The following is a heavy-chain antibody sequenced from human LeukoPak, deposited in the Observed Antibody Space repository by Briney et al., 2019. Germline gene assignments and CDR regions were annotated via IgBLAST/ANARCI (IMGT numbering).Heavy chain of an antibody. V-gene: IGHV3-11*04. D-gene: IGHD3-22*01. J-gene: IGHJ4*02. Sequence: PGGSQRLSCAASGFTFSDYYMSWIRQAPGKGLEWVSYISSSGSTIYYADSVKGRFTISRDNAKNSLYLQMNSLRAEDTAVYYCASTLDYYDSSLDYWGQGTLVTVSS. CDR2: ISSSGSTI. CDR3: ASTLDYYDSSLDY. CDR1: GFTFSDYY.